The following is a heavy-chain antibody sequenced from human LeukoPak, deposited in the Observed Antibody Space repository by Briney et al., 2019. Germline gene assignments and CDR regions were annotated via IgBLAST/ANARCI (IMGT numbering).Heavy chain of an antibody. CDR2: IYTSGST. V-gene: IGHV4-61*02. J-gene: IGHJ4*02. D-gene: IGHD6-13*01. CDR3: ATKIAAAADY. Sequence: SQTLSLTCTVSGGSISSGSYYWSWIRQPAAKGLEWIGRIYTSGSTNYNPSLKSRVTMSVDTSKNQFSLKLSSVTAADTAVYYCATKIAAAADYWGQGTLVTVSS. CDR1: GGSISSGSYY.